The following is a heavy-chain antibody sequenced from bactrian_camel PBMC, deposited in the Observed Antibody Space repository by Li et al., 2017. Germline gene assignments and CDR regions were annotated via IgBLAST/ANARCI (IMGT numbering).Heavy chain of an antibody. CDR1: GYTISYSG. CDR2: IGSEGTT. Sequence: HVQLVESGGGSVQAGGSLTLSCVVSGYTISYSGACMGWFRQAPGKEREGVAGIGSEGTTAYAEAVMGRFTISKDNVKNRLYLQMNSLQPEDTAMYYCAARDNWYCRRVPHHKFEYWGQGTQVTVS. D-gene: IGHD7*01. J-gene: IGHJ4*01. V-gene: IGHV3S53*01. CDR3: AARDNWYCRRVPHHKFEY.